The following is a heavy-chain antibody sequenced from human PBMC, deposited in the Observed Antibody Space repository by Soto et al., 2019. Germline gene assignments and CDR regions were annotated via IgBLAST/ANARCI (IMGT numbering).Heavy chain of an antibody. Sequence: QVQLVQSGAEVKKPGASVKVSCKASGYTFTSYGISWVRQAPGQGLEWMGWISAYNGNTNYAQKLQGRVTMTTDTSTSTAYMELRSLRSDDTAVYYCARDLPRFSSGWYWGYYYYGMDVWGQGTTVTVSS. D-gene: IGHD6-19*01. CDR1: GYTFTSYG. CDR2: ISAYNGNT. CDR3: ARDLPRFSSGWYWGYYYYGMDV. J-gene: IGHJ6*02. V-gene: IGHV1-18*01.